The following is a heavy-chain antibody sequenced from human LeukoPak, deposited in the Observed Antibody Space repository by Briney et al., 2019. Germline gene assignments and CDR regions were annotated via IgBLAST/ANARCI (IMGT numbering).Heavy chain of an antibody. J-gene: IGHJ4*02. CDR1: GFTFSSYW. Sequence: GGSLRLSXVASGFTFSSYWMSWVSQAPGKGLEWVANIKQDGSEKYYVDSVKGRFTISRDNAKNSLYLQMNSLRAEDTAVYYCARVVGAMGESDYWGQGTLVTVSS. D-gene: IGHD1-26*01. CDR2: IKQDGSEK. CDR3: ARVVGAMGESDY. V-gene: IGHV3-7*01.